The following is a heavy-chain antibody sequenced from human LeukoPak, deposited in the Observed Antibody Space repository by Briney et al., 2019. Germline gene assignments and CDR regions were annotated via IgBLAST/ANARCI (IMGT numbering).Heavy chain of an antibody. CDR2: ISAYNGNT. V-gene: IGHV1-18*01. CDR3: ARASGYYDSSGYYPDAFDI. J-gene: IGHJ3*02. Sequence: ASVKVSCKASGYTFTSYAISWVRQAPGQGLEWMGWISAYNGNTNYAQKLQGRVTMTTDTSTSTAYMELRSLRSDDTAVYYCARASGYYDSSGYYPDAFDIWGQGTMVTVSS. D-gene: IGHD3-22*01. CDR1: GYTFTSYA.